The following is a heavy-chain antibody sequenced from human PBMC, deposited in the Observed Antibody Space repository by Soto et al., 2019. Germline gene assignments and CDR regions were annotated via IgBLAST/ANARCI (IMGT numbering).Heavy chain of an antibody. CDR2: IYYSGST. V-gene: IGHV4-39*07. Sequence: SETLSLTCTVSGGSIVTTSYYWGWIRQPPGKGLEWIGYIYYSGSTYYNPSLKSRVTISVDTSKNQFSLKLSSVTAADTAVYYCARRYGSAIDYWGQGTLVTVSS. J-gene: IGHJ4*02. CDR3: ARRYGSAIDY. CDR1: GGSIVTTSYY. D-gene: IGHD1-26*01.